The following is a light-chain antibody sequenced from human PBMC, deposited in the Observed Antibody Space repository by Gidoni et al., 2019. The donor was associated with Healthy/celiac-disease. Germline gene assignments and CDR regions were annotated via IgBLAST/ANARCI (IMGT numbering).Light chain of an antibody. CDR1: QSISSY. J-gene: IGKJ5*01. Sequence: DIQMTQSPSSLSASVGDRVTINCRASQSISSYLNYYQQKPWKAHKLLIYAASSLQSGAPSRFSGSGAGTDFTLTISSLQPEDFANYYCQQNYSTPITFGQGTQLEIK. CDR3: QQNYSTPIT. CDR2: AAS. V-gene: IGKV1-39*01.